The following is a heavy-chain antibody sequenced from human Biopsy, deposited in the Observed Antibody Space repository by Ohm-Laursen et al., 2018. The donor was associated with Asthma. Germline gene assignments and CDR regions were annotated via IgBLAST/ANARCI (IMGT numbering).Heavy chain of an antibody. V-gene: IGHV4-31*03. CDR3: ARAQDYYDSRGYYRSFDY. CDR2: IYYSGST. D-gene: IGHD3-22*01. CDR1: YGSITSGGYY. J-gene: IGHJ4*02. Sequence: SQTLSLTCTVSYGSITSGGYYWTWIRQHPGKGLEWIGFIYYSGSTYYYPSLKSRVSISIDTSKNQFSLKLSSVTAADTAVYYCARAQDYYDSRGYYRSFDYWGQGTLVTVPS.